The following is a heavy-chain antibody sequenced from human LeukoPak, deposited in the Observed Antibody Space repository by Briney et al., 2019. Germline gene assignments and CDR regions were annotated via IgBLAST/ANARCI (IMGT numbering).Heavy chain of an antibody. CDR3: ARETVIVVVPAAVFDY. CDR2: IYYSGST. J-gene: IGHJ4*02. CDR1: GGSISNYY. Sequence: SETLSLTCTVSGGSISNYYWSWIRQPPGKGLEWIGYIYYSGSTNYNPSLKSRVTISVDTSKNQFSLKLSSVTAADTAVYYRARETVIVVVPAAVFDYWGQGTLVTVSS. D-gene: IGHD2-2*01. V-gene: IGHV4-59*12.